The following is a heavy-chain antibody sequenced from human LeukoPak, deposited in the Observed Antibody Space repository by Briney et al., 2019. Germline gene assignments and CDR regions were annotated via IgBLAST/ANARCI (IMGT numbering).Heavy chain of an antibody. CDR3: ARQNPRTNIVGAVPRYWFDP. CDR1: GGSFSGYY. CDR2: INHSGGT. Sequence: SETLSLTCAAYGGSFSGYYWSWIRQPPGKGLEWIGDINHSGGTNYSPSLKSRVTISVDTSKNQFSLKLSSVTAADTAVYYCARQNPRTNIVGAVPRYWFDPWGQGTLVTVSS. V-gene: IGHV4-34*01. J-gene: IGHJ5*02. D-gene: IGHD1-26*01.